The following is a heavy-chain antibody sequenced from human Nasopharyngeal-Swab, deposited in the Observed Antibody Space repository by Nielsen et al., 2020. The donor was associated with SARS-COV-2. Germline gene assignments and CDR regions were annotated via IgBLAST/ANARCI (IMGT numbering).Heavy chain of an antibody. J-gene: IGHJ4*02. V-gene: IGHV4-4*02. CDR3: ARRSTAVKFDY. CDR2: IYHSGST. Sequence: CVGDSPGKGLEWMGEIYHSGSTNYNPSLKSRVTISVDKSKNQFSLKLSSVTAADTAVYYCARRSTAVKFDYWGQGTLVTVSS.